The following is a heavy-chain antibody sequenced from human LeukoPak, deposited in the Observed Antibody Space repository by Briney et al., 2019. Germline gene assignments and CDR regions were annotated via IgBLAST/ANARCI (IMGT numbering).Heavy chain of an antibody. J-gene: IGHJ4*02. CDR2: IYSSGTF. CDR3: AEGTEITKNACQFSFDQ. V-gene: IGHV4-4*07. D-gene: IGHD3-10*01. Sequence: SETLSLTCSVSGGSISGYYWTWMRQPAGRGLEWIGRIYSSGTFYSNPSLESRVTISLDASNNQFSLKLTSVTAADTAVYYCAEGTEITKNACQFSFDQWGRGTLVSVSS. CDR1: GGSISGYY.